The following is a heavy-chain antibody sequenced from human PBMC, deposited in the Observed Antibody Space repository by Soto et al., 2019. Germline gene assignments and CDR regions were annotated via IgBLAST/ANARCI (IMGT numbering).Heavy chain of an antibody. D-gene: IGHD1-26*01. CDR3: ARYGIGAAGGMDV. J-gene: IGHJ6*02. CDR2: INHSGST. CDR1: GGSFSGYY. V-gene: IGHV4-34*01. Sequence: PSETLSLTCAVYGGSFSGYYWGWIRQPPGKGLEGIGEINHSGSTNYNPSLKSRVTISVDTSKNQFSLKLSSVTAADTAVYYCARYGIGAAGGMDVWVQGTKVTVSS.